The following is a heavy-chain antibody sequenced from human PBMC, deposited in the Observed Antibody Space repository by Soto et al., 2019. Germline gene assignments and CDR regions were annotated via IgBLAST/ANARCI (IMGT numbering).Heavy chain of an antibody. CDR3: APGAYDSSGSYYRHYYYGMDF. D-gene: IGHD3-22*01. Sequence: GGSLRLSCAASGFSFGRYAMSWVRQAPGKGLEWVSAISGSGGSTYYADSVKSRLTISRDNSKNTLYLQMNSLGAEDTAVYYCAPGAYDSSGSYYRHYYYGMDFPGQGTSDSVSS. V-gene: IGHV3-23*01. CDR1: GFSFGRYA. CDR2: ISGSGGST. J-gene: IGHJ6*02.